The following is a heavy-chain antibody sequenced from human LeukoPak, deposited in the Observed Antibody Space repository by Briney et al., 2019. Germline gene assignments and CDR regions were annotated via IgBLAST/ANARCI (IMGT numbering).Heavy chain of an antibody. CDR1: GFTFSNAW. V-gene: IGHV3-15*01. D-gene: IGHD2-15*01. J-gene: IGHJ4*02. CDR2: TKSKTDGGTT. Sequence: GGSLRLSCAASGFTFSNAWMSWVRQAPGKGLEWVGRTKSKTDGGTTDYAAPVKGRFTISRDDSKNTLYLQMNSLKTEDTAVYYCTIDPDYWGQGTLVTVSS. CDR3: TIDPDY.